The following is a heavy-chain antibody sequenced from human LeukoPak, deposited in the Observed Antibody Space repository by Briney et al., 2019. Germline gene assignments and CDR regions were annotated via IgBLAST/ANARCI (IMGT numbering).Heavy chain of an antibody. V-gene: IGHV3-48*01. J-gene: IGHJ4*02. CDR2: ISSSSSTI. CDR1: GFTFSSYS. D-gene: IGHD6-13*01. CDR3: ARGARYSSSWSLY. Sequence: PGGSLRLSCAASGFTFSSYSMNWVRQAPGKGLEWVSSISSSSSTIYYADSVKGRFTISRDNAKNSLYLQMNSLRAEDTAVYYCARGARYSSSWSLYWGQGTLVTVSS.